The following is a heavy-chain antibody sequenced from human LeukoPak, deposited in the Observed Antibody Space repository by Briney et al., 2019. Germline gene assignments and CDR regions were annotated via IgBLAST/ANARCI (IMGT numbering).Heavy chain of an antibody. Sequence: GGSLRLSCAASGFTFSSYGMSWFRQAPGKGLEWLSAISGSGGSTYYADSVQGRFTISRDNSKNTLYLQMNSLKTEDTAVYYCTTPPRWGQGTLVTVSS. V-gene: IGHV3-23*01. CDR1: GFTFSSYG. J-gene: IGHJ4*02. D-gene: IGHD1-14*01. CDR3: TTPPR. CDR2: ISGSGGST.